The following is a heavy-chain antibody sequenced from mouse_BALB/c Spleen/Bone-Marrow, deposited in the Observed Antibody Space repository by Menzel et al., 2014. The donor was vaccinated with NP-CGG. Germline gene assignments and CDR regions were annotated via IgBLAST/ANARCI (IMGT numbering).Heavy chain of an antibody. CDR2: INPSTGYT. J-gene: IGHJ4*01. CDR1: GYTFTSYW. Sequence: QVQLQQSGAELAKPGASVKMSCKVSGYTFTSYWMHWVKQRPGQGLERIGYINPSTGYTEYNQKFKDKATLTADKSSSTAYMQLSSLTSEDSAVYYCARQITTVDYAMDYWGQGTSVTVSS. CDR3: ARQITTVDYAMDY. D-gene: IGHD1-1*01. V-gene: IGHV1-7*01.